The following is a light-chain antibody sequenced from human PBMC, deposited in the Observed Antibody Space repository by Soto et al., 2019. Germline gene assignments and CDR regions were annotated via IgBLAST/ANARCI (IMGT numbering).Light chain of an antibody. CDR1: QSISDT. CDR3: QQYNNWPWT. V-gene: IGKV3-15*01. CDR2: SAS. J-gene: IGKJ1*01. Sequence: EIVMTQSPATLFVSPGESATLSRRASQSISDTLAWYKQKPGQAPRIISYSASRRATGFPGRFSGSGSGTEFTLTISSLKSEDLEVYYCQQYNNWPWTFGQGTKVDIK.